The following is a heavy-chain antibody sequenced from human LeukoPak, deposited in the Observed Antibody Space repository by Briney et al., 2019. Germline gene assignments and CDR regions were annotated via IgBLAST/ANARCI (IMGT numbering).Heavy chain of an antibody. CDR2: INHSGST. D-gene: IGHD5-12*01. CDR1: GGSFSGYY. CDR3: TRDSSWYDWFYDY. J-gene: IGHJ4*02. V-gene: IGHV4-34*01. Sequence: SETLSLTCAVYGGSFSGYYWSWIRQPPGKGLEWIGEINHSGSTNYNPSLKSRVTMSVETSKNQFSLKLSSVTAADTAVYYCTRDSSWYDWFYDYWGQGTLVTVSS.